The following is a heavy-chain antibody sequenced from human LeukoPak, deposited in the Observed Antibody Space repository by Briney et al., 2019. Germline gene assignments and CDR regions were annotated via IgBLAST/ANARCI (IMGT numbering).Heavy chain of an antibody. D-gene: IGHD3-10*01. CDR1: GFTFKNYA. J-gene: IGHJ4*02. V-gene: IGHV3-23*01. Sequence: PGGSLRLSCEASGFTFKNYAMAWVRQAPGKGLEWVSGLSGSGAATFYADSVKGRFTISRGNSNNTLYLRLNSLRAEDTAIYFCAKDRWYDGESGYFDHWGRGTLVTVSS. CDR3: AKDRWYDGESGYFDH. CDR2: LSGSGAAT.